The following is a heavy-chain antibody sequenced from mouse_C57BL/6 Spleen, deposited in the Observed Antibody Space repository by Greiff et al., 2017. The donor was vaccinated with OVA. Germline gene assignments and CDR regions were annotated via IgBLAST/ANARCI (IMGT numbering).Heavy chain of an antibody. V-gene: IGHV1-69*01. D-gene: IGHD1-1*01. CDR3: AIGYYCSREPSYFDY. Sequence: QVQLQQPGAELVMPGASVKLSCKASGYTFTSYWMHWVKQRPGQGLEWIGEIDPSDSYTNYNQKLKGKSTLTVDKSSSTAYMQLSSLTSEYSAVYYCAIGYYCSREPSYFDYWGQGTTLTVSS. J-gene: IGHJ2*01. CDR2: IDPSDSYT. CDR1: GYTFTSYW.